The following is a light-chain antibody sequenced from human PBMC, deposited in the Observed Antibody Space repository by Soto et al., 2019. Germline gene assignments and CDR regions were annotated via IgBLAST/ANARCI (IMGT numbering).Light chain of an antibody. J-gene: IGLJ1*01. CDR2: QVT. CDR3: MSYAGGNRFV. Sequence: QSVLTQPPSASGSPGQSVTISCAGTINDVGGYNYVSWYQQHPGKVPQLMIYQVTKRPSGVPDRFSASKSDTTASLTISGLQAEEEGDYYCMSYAGGNRFVFGTGTKVTVL. V-gene: IGLV2-8*01. CDR1: INDVGGYNY.